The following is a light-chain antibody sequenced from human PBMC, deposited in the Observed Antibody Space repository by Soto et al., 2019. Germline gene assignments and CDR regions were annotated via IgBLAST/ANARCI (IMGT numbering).Light chain of an antibody. J-gene: IGLJ2*01. CDR3: QSYDSSLSGAV. Sequence: QAVVTQPPSVSGAPGQRVTISCTGSRSNIGAGYDVHWYQQLPGTAPKLLIPGNSNRPSGVPDRFSGSKSGTSASLAITGLQAEDEADYYCQSYDSSLSGAVFGGGTKLTVL. V-gene: IGLV1-40*01. CDR2: GNS. CDR1: RSNIGAGYD.